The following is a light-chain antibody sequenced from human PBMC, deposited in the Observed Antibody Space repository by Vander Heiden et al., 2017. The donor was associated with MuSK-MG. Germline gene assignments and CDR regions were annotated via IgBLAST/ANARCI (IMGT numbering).Light chain of an antibody. CDR2: GAS. V-gene: IGKV3-20*01. CDR1: QSVSSSY. CDR3: QQYGSSLLT. Sequence: EIVLTQSPGTLSLSPGERATLSCRASQSVSSSYLAWYQQKPGQAPRLLIYGASSRATGIPDRFSGSGFGTDFTLNISRLEPEDFAVYYCQQYGSSLLTFGGGTKVEIK. J-gene: IGKJ4*01.